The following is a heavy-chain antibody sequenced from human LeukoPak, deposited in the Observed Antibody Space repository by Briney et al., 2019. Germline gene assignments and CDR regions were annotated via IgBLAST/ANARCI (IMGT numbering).Heavy chain of an antibody. D-gene: IGHD2-21*01. CDR3: ARLYGGTGDC. J-gene: IGHJ4*02. CDR2: INHSGST. V-gene: IGHV4-34*01. CDR1: GGSFSGYY. Sequence: SETLSLTCAVYGGSFSGYYWSWIRQPPGKGLEWIGEINHSGSTNYNPSLKSRVTISVDTSKNQFSLKLSSVTAADTAVYYCARLYGGTGDCWGQGTLVTVSS.